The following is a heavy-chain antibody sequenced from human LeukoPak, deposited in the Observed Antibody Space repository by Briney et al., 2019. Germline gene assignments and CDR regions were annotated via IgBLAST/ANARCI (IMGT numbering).Heavy chain of an antibody. CDR3: AREVGDYHYYYMDV. CDR2: IYYSGST. J-gene: IGHJ6*03. D-gene: IGHD3-16*01. V-gene: IGHV4-39*07. CDR1: GGSISSSSYY. Sequence: SETLSLTCTVSGGSISSSSYYWGWIRQPPGKGLEWIGSIYYSGSTYYNPSLKSRVTISVDTSKNQFSLKLSSVTAADTALYYCAREVGDYHYYYMDVWGKGTTVTVSS.